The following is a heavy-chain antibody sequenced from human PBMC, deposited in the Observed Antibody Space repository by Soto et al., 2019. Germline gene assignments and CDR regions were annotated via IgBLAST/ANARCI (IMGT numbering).Heavy chain of an antibody. CDR2: ISGSGGYT. V-gene: IGHV3-23*01. CDR1: GFTFSSYV. J-gene: IGHJ4*02. CDR3: ASRPMIRDMSMREFDS. Sequence: EVQLLESGGGLVQPGGSLRLSGAASGFTFSSYVMSWVRQAPGKGLEWVSGISGSGGYTYHADSVKGRFTISRDNSKNTVYLQMNSLRAEDTAVYYCASRPMIRDMSMREFDSWGQGTLVTVSS. D-gene: IGHD3-10*01.